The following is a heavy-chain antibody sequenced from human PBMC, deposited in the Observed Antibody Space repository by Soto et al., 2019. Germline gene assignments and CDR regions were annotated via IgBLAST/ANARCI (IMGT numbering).Heavy chain of an antibody. D-gene: IGHD3-22*01. Sequence: EVQLVESGGGLVQPGGSLRLSCAASGFTFSSYSMNWVRQAPRKGLEWVSYISSSSSTIYYADSVKGRFTITRDNAKNSRYLQMNSVRAEDTAVYYCARDSGYYVDYWGQGTLFTVSS. CDR1: GFTFSSYS. CDR3: ARDSGYYVDY. J-gene: IGHJ4*02. CDR2: ISSSSSTI. V-gene: IGHV3-48*04.